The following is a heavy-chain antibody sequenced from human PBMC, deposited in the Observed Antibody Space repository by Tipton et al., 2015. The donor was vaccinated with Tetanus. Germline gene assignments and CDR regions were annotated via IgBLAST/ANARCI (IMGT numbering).Heavy chain of an antibody. CDR1: GGSISSDGAY. CDR2: ISNSGST. D-gene: IGHD5-24*01. V-gene: IGHV4-31*03. CDR3: ARGITDGYNRRLDY. J-gene: IGHJ4*02. Sequence: TLSLTCTVSGGSISSDGAYWSWIRQHPGEGLEWIGYISNSGSTYYNPSLKSRVTISVDTSQKQISLKVNSVTAADTAVYYCARGITDGYNRRLDYWGQGLRVAVS.